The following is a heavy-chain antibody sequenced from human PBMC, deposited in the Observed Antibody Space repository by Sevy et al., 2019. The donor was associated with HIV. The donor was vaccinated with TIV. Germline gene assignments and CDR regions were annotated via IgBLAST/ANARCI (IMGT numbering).Heavy chain of an antibody. V-gene: IGHV3-30*04. J-gene: IGHJ5*02. CDR2: ISYDGSNK. CDR1: GFTFSNYA. D-gene: IGHD6-13*01. Sequence: GGSLRLSCAASGFTFSNYAMHWVRQAPSKGLEWVAVISYDGSNKYYADSVKGRSTISRDNSKNTLFLQMKSLRAEDTAIYYCAREAAEGPYSSSWYSNWFDPWGQGTLVTVSS. CDR3: AREAAEGPYSSSWYSNWFDP.